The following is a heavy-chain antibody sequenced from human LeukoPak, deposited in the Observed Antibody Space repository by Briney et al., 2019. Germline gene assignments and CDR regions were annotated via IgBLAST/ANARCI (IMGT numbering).Heavy chain of an antibody. D-gene: IGHD2-15*01. CDR1: GFTFSSYD. CDR2: ISESGGTT. CDR3: AKDKFSVAVVADRLKWFDP. Sequence: PGGSLRLSCAASGFTFSSYDMSWVRQALGKGPEWVSGISESGGTTYYADSVKGRFTISRDNSKNTLYLQMNSLRADDTAVYYCAKDKFSVAVVADRLKWFDPWGQGTLVTVSS. J-gene: IGHJ5*02. V-gene: IGHV3-23*01.